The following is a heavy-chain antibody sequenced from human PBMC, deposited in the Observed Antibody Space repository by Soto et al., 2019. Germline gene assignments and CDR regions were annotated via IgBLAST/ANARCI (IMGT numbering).Heavy chain of an antibody. Sequence: QVQLVESGGGVVQPGKSLILSCAASGFTFGTYSMHWVRQSPGKGLEWVAIVSFDGNNKYYADSVQGRFAISRDNSKNTLYLHMNRLRTEDAALYYCARDYSDNSGYYYGMDYFDLWGQGTLVTVSS. J-gene: IGHJ4*02. D-gene: IGHD3-22*01. CDR1: GFTFGTYS. CDR2: VSFDGNNK. V-gene: IGHV3-30*09. CDR3: ARDYSDNSGYYYGMDYFDL.